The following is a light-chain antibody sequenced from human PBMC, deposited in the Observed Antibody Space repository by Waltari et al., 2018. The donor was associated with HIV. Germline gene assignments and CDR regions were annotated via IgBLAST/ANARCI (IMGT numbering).Light chain of an antibody. CDR2: EDD. CDR3: QSYDSNPRI. V-gene: IGLV6-57*01. Sequence: FMLTQPRSVSESPGKTVTISCTRSSGSIGSNYVQWYQQRPGSSPTTVIYEDDQRPSGFPGRFSGSIDRSSNSASLTISGLMTEDEADYYCQSYDSNPRIFGTGTKVTVL. CDR1: SGSIGSNY. J-gene: IGLJ1*01.